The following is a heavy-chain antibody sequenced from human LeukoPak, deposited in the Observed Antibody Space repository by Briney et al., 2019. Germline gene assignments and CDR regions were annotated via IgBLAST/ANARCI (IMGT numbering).Heavy chain of an antibody. D-gene: IGHD2-21*01. Sequence: GGSLRLSCSASGFTFSNYVMHWVRQAPGKGLEYVSGISGDGARTYYADSVKGRFTISRDNSKNTLFVQMTSLRAEDTAVYYCVYQVRGVVKWGQGTLATVSS. V-gene: IGHV3-64*05. CDR1: GFTFSNYV. CDR3: VYQVRGVVK. CDR2: ISGDGART. J-gene: IGHJ4*02.